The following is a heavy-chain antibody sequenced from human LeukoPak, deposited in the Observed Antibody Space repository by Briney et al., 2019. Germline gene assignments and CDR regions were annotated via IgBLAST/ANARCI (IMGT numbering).Heavy chain of an antibody. CDR3: AKTPYDSSGYYYFDY. CDR1: EFTFSSYA. Sequence: GRSLRLSCAASEFTFSSYAMHWVRQAPGKGLEWVAVILYDGSNKYYADSVKGRFTISRDNSKNTLYLQMNSLRAEDTAVYYCAKTPYDSSGYYYFDYWGQGTLVTVSS. V-gene: IGHV3-30*04. J-gene: IGHJ4*02. D-gene: IGHD3-22*01. CDR2: ILYDGSNK.